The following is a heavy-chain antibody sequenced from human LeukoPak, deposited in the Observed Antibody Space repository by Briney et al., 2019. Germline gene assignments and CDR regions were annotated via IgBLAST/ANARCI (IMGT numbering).Heavy chain of an antibody. V-gene: IGHV1-8*01. CDR2: MNPNSGNT. D-gene: IGHD6-19*01. CDR1: GDSFSNYG. CDR3: ARVPRRSLSNARIAVAGTFDY. Sequence: ASVKVSCKASGDSFSNYGFAWVRQAPGQGLEWMGWMNPNSGNTGYAQKFQGRVTITRNTSISTAYMELSSLRSEDTAVYYCARVPRRSLSNARIAVAGTFDYWGQGTLVTVSS. J-gene: IGHJ4*02.